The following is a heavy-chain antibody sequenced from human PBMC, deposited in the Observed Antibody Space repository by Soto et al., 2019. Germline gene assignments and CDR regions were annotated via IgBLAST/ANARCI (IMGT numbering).Heavy chain of an antibody. Sequence: SETLSLTCTVSAASISSSSYYWGWIRQPPGKGLEWIGSIYYSGSTYYNPSLKSRVTISVDTSKNQFSLKLSSVTAADTAVYYCARHVGDWTMVRENWFDPWGQGTLVTVSS. V-gene: IGHV4-39*01. CDR3: ARHVGDWTMVRENWFDP. D-gene: IGHD3-10*01. J-gene: IGHJ5*02. CDR1: AASISSSSYY. CDR2: IYYSGST.